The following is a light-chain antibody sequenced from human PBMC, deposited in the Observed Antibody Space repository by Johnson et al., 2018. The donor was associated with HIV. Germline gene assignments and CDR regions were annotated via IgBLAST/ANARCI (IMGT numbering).Light chain of an antibody. CDR1: SSNIGNNY. Sequence: QSVLTQPPSVSAAPGQKVTISCSGSSSNIGNNYVSWYQQLPGTAPKLLIYESNKRPSGIPDRFSGSKSGTSATLGITGLQTGDEADYYFGTWDNSLSAGVFGSGTKVTVL. CDR3: GTWDNSLSAGV. J-gene: IGLJ1*01. CDR2: ESN. V-gene: IGLV1-51*01.